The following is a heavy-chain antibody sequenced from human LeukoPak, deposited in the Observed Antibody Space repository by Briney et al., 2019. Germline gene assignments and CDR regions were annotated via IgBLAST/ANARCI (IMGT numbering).Heavy chain of an antibody. Sequence: GGSLRLSCAASGFTFSSYAMHWVRQAPGKGLEWVALISYHGSTEYYADSVKGRFTISRDNSKNTLYLQMNSLRTEDTAVYYCARGDSYGRNYYYYYYMDVWGKGTTVTVSS. V-gene: IGHV3-30*04. CDR3: ARGDSYGRNYYYYYYMDV. CDR2: ISYHGSTE. D-gene: IGHD5-18*01. J-gene: IGHJ6*03. CDR1: GFTFSSYA.